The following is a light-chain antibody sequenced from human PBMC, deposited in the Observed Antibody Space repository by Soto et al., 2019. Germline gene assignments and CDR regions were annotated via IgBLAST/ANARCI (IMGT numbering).Light chain of an antibody. Sequence: IQVTQSPSSLSASVGDRVTITCRASQSINTYLSWYQQKPGRAPKHLINAASSLQTGVPSRFSGSGSGTDFTLTISSLQPEDFATYYCQQTYDAPRTFGQGTKV. CDR2: AAS. CDR3: QQTYDAPRT. J-gene: IGKJ1*01. V-gene: IGKV1-39*01. CDR1: QSINTY.